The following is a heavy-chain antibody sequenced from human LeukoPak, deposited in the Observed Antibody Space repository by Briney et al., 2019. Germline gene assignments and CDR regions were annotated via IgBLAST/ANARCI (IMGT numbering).Heavy chain of an antibody. D-gene: IGHD1-14*01. CDR3: ARELATGSFDI. CDR1: GGSISNYY. Sequence: PSETLSLTCTVSGGSISNYYWNWIRQPPGKGLEWIGYIYYSGSTNYNPSLKSRVTISVDTSKNQFSLKLSSVPAADTAVYFCARELATGSFDIWGQGTMVTVSS. CDR2: IYYSGST. J-gene: IGHJ3*02. V-gene: IGHV4-59*01.